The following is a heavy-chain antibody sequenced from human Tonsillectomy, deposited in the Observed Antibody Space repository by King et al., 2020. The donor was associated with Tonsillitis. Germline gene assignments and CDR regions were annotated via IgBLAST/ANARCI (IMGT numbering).Heavy chain of an antibody. J-gene: IGHJ4*02. CDR3: ATSVSVHDPCHD. D-gene: IGHD5/OR15-5a*01. CDR2: ISFDGSNK. CDR1: GFTFRNYA. V-gene: IGHV3-30*04. Sequence: VQLVESGGGVVQPGRSLRLSCAASGFTFRNYAMHWVRQAPGKGLEWVAVISFDGSNKFYADSVKGRFTISRDNSKNTLYLQMSSLGAEDTAVYSCATSVSVHDPCHDWGQGTLVTVSS.